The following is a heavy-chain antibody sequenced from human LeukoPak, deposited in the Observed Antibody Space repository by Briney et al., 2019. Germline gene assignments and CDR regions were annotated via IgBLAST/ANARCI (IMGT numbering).Heavy chain of an antibody. D-gene: IGHD6-13*01. CDR3: ARVGSGSSSWGGYNYYYMDV. CDR2: ISSNGGST. V-gene: IGHV3-64*01. J-gene: IGHJ6*03. Sequence: GGSLRLSCAASGFTFSSYAMHWVRQAPGKGLEYVAAISSNGGSTYYANSVKGRFTISRDNSKNTMYLQMNSLRAEDTAVYHCARVGSGSSSWGGYNYYYMDVWGKGTTVTISS. CDR1: GFTFSSYA.